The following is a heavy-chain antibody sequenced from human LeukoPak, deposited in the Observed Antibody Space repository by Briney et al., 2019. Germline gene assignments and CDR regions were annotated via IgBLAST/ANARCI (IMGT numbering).Heavy chain of an antibody. CDR3: AKGGFLESTNWFDP. V-gene: IGHV3-9*01. D-gene: IGHD3-3*01. CDR2: ISWNSGSI. J-gene: IGHJ5*02. CDR1: GFTFDDYA. Sequence: GGSLRLSCAASGFTFDDYAMHWVRQAPGKGLEWVSGISWNSGSIGYADSVKGRFTISRDNAKNSLYLQMNSLRAEDAALYYCAKGGFLESTNWFDPWGQGTLVTVSS.